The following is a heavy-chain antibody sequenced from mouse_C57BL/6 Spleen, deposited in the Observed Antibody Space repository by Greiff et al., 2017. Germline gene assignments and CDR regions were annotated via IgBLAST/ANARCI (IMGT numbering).Heavy chain of an antibody. CDR2: IDPNSGGT. V-gene: IGHV1-72*01. J-gene: IGHJ4*01. D-gene: IGHD2-4*01. Sequence: QVQLKQPGAELVKPGAPVKLSCKASGYTFTSYWMHWVKQRPGRGLEWIGRIDPNSGGTKYNEKFKSKATLTVDKPSSTAYMQLSSLTSEDSAVYYCAREGDYVPYAMDYWGQGTSVTVSS. CDR3: AREGDYVPYAMDY. CDR1: GYTFTSYW.